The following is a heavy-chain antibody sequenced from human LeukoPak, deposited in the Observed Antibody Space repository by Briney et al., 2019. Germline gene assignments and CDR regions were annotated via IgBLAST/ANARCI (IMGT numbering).Heavy chain of an antibody. CDR1: GFTFDDYA. D-gene: IGHD3-22*01. CDR2: ISWNSGSI. CDR3: ARDFAPYTRSSIGY. V-gene: IGHV3-9*01. J-gene: IGHJ4*02. Sequence: HPGGSLRLSCAASGFTFDDYAMHWVRQAPGKGLEWVSGISWNSGSIGYADSVKGRFTISRDNAKNSLYLQMNSLRAEDTAVYYCARDFAPYTRSSIGYWGQGTLVTVSS.